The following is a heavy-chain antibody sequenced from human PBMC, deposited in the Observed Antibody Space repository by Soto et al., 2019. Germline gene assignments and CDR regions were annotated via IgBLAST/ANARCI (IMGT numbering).Heavy chain of an antibody. V-gene: IGHV3-21*01. CDR3: ASPPYYYDSRGYYGY. CDR2: ISSSSSYI. D-gene: IGHD3-22*01. J-gene: IGHJ4*02. Sequence: EVQLVESGGGLVKPGGSLRLSCAASGFTFSSYSMNWVRQAPGKGLEWVSSISSSSSYIYYADSVKGRFTISRDNAKNSLYLQMNRLRAEDTAVYYCASPPYYYDSRGYYGYWGQGTLVTVSS. CDR1: GFTFSSYS.